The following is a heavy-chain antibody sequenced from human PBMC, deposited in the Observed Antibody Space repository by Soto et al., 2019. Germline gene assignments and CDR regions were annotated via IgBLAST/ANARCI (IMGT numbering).Heavy chain of an antibody. J-gene: IGHJ6*02. CDR1: GGSFSGYY. D-gene: IGHD5-18*01. CDR2: INHSGST. CDR3: ASHTAMVNHYYYYGMDV. V-gene: IGHV4-34*01. Sequence: SETLSLTCAVYGGSFSGYYWSWIRQPPGKGLEWIGEINHSGSTNYNPSLKSRVTISVDTSKNQFSLKLSSVTAADTAVYYCASHTAMVNHYYYYGMDVWGQGTTVTVSS.